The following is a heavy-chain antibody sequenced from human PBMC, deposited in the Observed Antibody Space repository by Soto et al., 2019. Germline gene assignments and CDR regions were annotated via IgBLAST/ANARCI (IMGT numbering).Heavy chain of an antibody. CDR1: GVSISTGSYS. Sequence: QLLLQESGSRLVKPSQTLSLTCAVSGVSISTGSYSWTWIRQPPGKGLEWIGYIYHSGSTYYNPSLNSRVTISVDRSKNQFSLKLVSVTAADTAVYYCARGADDLAPGFDFWGQGTLVTVSS. CDR2: IYHSGST. CDR3: ARGADDLAPGFDF. V-gene: IGHV4-30-2*01. J-gene: IGHJ4*02.